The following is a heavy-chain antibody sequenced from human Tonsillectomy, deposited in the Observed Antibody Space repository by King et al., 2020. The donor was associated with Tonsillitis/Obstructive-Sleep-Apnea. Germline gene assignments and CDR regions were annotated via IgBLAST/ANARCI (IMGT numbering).Heavy chain of an antibody. J-gene: IGHJ5*02. CDR2: ISSTTNVR. D-gene: IGHD6-13*01. Sequence: LVESGGGLVQPGGSLRLSCAASGFTFSDYSMHWVRQAPGKGLEWVSYISSTTNVRYYADSVKCRFTISRDNAKNSLSLQMNSLRDEDTAVYYCARVIAWFDPWGQGTLVTVSS. V-gene: IGHV3-48*02. CDR1: GFTFSDYS. CDR3: ARVIAWFDP.